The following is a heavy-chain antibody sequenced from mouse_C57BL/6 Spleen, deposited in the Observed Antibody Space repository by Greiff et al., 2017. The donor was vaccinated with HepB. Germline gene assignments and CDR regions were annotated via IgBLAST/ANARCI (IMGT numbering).Heavy chain of an antibody. J-gene: IGHJ2*01. V-gene: IGHV10-1*01. CDR3: VRQGYDYGGFDY. D-gene: IGHD2-4*01. CDR2: IRSKSNNYAT. Sequence: EVKVVESGGGLVQPKGSLKLSCAASGFSFNTYAMNWVRQAPGKGLEWVARIRSKSNNYATYYADSVKDRITISREDSESMLYLQMNNLKTEDTAMYYCVRQGYDYGGFDYWGQGTTLTVSS. CDR1: GFSFNTYA.